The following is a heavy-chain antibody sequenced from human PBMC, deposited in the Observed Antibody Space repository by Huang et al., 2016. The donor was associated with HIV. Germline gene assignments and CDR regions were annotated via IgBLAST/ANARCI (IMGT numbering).Heavy chain of an antibody. Sequence: VESGGRLVQPGGSIRLSCVGSTFRFGAYWMSWVRQYRGKGVEWVAKIKQDDSEKYYVECVKGRFNIARDNAKKVLFLEMNNVRVEDTAKYYCATKTAAMDIWGQGTTVTVS. CDR3: ATKTAAMDI. CDR1: TFRFGAYW. J-gene: IGHJ6*02. V-gene: IGHV3-7*01. D-gene: IGHD1-7*01. CDR2: IKQDDSEK.